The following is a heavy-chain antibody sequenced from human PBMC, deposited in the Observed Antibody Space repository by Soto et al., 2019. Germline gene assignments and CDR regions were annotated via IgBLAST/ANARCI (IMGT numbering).Heavy chain of an antibody. V-gene: IGHV1-8*01. J-gene: IGHJ6*02. D-gene: IGHD3-10*01. CDR2: MNPNSGNT. Sequence: ASVKVSCKASGYTFTSYDINWVRQATGQGLEWMGGMNPNSGNTDYAQKFQGRVTMTRNTSISTAYMELSSLRSEDTAVYYCAGGRAELLWFGELLYGMDVWGQGTTVTVSS. CDR3: AGGRAELLWFGELLYGMDV. CDR1: GYTFTSYD.